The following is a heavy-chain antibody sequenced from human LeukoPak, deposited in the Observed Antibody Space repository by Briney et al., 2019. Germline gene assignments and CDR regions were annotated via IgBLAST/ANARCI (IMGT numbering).Heavy chain of an antibody. CDR3: ARENNFYYYYGMDV. CDR2: IYYSGST. Sequence: SETLSLTCTVSGGSISSYYWSWIRQPPGKGLEWIGYIYYSGSTNYNPSLKSRVTISVDTSKNQFSLKLSFVTAADTAVYYCARENNFYYYYGMDVWGQGTTVTVSS. CDR1: GGSISSYY. J-gene: IGHJ6*02. D-gene: IGHD1-20*01. V-gene: IGHV4-59*01.